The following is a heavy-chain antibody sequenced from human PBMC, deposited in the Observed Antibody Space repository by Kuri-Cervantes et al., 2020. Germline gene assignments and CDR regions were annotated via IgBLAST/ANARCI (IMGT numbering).Heavy chain of an antibody. D-gene: IGHD5-18*01. CDR2: SNWYCGSV. Sequence: YRAAPGFTLDDYAMHWVLQAPGQGPVWVSGSNWYCGSVGHPDSEKDRFTISRDNAKNSLYQQMNSLRAEDTALYYCAKEIGGQYSCALYYYYGMDVWGQGTTVTVSS. CDR3: AKEIGGQYSCALYYYYGMDV. J-gene: IGHJ6*02. CDR1: GFTLDDYA. V-gene: IGHV3-9*01.